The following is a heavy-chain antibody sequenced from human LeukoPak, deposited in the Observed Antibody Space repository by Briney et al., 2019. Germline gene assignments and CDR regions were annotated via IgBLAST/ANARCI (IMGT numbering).Heavy chain of an antibody. V-gene: IGHV4-39*01. Sequence: SETLSLTCTVSGGSISSSSYYWGWIRQPPGKGLEWIGSIYYSGSTYYNPSLKSRVTISVDTSKNQFSLKLSSVTAADTAVYYCARTFSDTIFGVVITDLDLGYWGQGTLVTVSS. CDR3: ARTFSDTIFGVVITDLDLGY. CDR1: GGSISSSSYY. J-gene: IGHJ4*02. CDR2: IYYSGST. D-gene: IGHD3-3*01.